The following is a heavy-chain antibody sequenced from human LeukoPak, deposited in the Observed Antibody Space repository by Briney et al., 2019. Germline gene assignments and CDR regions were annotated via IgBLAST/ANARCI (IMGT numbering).Heavy chain of an antibody. Sequence: PGGSLRLSCAASGFTFSSYSMNWVRQAPGKGLEWVSYISSSSSTIYYADSVKGRFTISRDNAKNSLYLQMNSLRAEDTAVYYCARVRYQLHHYFDYWGQGTLVTVSS. D-gene: IGHD2-2*01. CDR3: ARVRYQLHHYFDY. CDR2: ISSSSSTI. J-gene: IGHJ4*02. V-gene: IGHV3-48*04. CDR1: GFTFSSYS.